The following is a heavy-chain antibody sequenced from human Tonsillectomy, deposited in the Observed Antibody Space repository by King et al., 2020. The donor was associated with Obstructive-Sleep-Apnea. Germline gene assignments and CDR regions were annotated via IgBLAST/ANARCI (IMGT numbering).Heavy chain of an antibody. CDR2: IYYSGST. CDR3: ARGHDYYGSGSYYNGIVRPHFDY. J-gene: IGHJ4*02. D-gene: IGHD3-10*01. Sequence: QLQESGPGLVKPSETLSLTCTVSGGSISSYYWSWIRQPPGKGLEWIGYIYYSGSTNYNPSLKSRVTISVETSKNQFSLKLSSVTAADTAVYYCARGHDYYGSGSYYNGIVRPHFDYWGQGTLVTVSS. V-gene: IGHV4-59*01. CDR1: GGSISSYY.